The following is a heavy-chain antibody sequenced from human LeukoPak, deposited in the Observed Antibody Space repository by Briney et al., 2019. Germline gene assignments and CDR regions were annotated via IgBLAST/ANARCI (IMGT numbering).Heavy chain of an antibody. CDR3: ARHHTAPGDPFDY. V-gene: IGHV3-74*01. CDR2: INSDGSST. CDR1: GFTFSSYW. Sequence: GGSLRLSCAASGFTFSSYWMHWVRQAPGKGLVWVSRINSDGSSTSYADSVKGRFTISRDNAKNTLYLQMNSLRAEDTAVYYCARHHTAPGDPFDYWGQGALVTVSS. J-gene: IGHJ4*02. D-gene: IGHD5-18*01.